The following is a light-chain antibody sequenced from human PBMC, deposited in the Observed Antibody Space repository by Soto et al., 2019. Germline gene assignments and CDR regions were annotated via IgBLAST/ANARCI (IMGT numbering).Light chain of an antibody. Sequence: QPVLTQPPSVSGAPGQRVTISCTGSSSNIGAGYGVHWYQQLPGTAPKLLIYGNSVRPSGIPDRFSGSKSGTSASLAITGLQAEDEADYYCQSYDSSLSGSVFGGGTKVTVL. CDR1: SSNIGAGYG. J-gene: IGLJ3*02. CDR2: GNS. V-gene: IGLV1-40*01. CDR3: QSYDSSLSGSV.